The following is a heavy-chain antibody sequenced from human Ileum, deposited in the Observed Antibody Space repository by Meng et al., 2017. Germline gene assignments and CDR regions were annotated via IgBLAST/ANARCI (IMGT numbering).Heavy chain of an antibody. V-gene: IGHV6-1*01. CDR1: GGSVSSNIAA. J-gene: IGHJ4*02. D-gene: IGHD3-3*01. CDR3: ASGSGSLDY. CDR2: TYYRSKWYS. Sequence: QVQLQPPGPGLVKPSQTLSLTCAVSGGSVSSNIAAWNWIRQSPLRGLEWLGRTYYRSKWYSEYAVSVKSRISITPDTSKNQFSLQMNSVTPEDTAVYYCASGSGSLDYWGPGTLVTVSS.